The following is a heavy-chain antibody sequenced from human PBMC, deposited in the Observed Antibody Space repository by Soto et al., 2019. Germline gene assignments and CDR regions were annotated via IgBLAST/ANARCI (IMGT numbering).Heavy chain of an antibody. J-gene: IGHJ6*02. CDR2: ICGDGECT. CDR3: ARAYSGRLPRRADYYYALDV. Sequence: EVQLLESGGDWVEPGGSLRLSCAASGFTFSTHAMSWVRQAPGKGLEWVSTICGDGECTYYADSVKGRFTISRENARNSMFLQMNSVTVGDTAVYYCARAYSGRLPRRADYYYALDVWGQGTMVTVSS. CDR1: GFTFSTHA. D-gene: IGHD2-15*01. V-gene: IGHV3-23*01.